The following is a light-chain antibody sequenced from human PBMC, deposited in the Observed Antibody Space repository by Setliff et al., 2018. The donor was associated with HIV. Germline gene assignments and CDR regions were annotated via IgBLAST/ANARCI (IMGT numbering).Light chain of an antibody. V-gene: IGLV1-47*01. CDR2: RNN. J-gene: IGLJ1*01. CDR1: SSSIGRNY. Sequence: QSVLAQPPSASGTPGQRVTISCPGSSSSIGRNYVYWYQQLPGTTPKLLIYRNNQRPSGVPDRFSGSKSGTSASLAISGLRSEDEADYYCAAWDNSLSGSYVFATGTKVTVL. CDR3: AAWDNSLSGSYV.